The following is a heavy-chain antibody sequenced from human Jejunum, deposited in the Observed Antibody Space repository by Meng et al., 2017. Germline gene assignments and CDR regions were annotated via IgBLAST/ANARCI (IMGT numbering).Heavy chain of an antibody. CDR2: IYYSGST. J-gene: IGHJ4*02. Sequence: VQLQELGPGPVNPSHTMPLTRTVSGDSFNSPDYYWSWIRQPPEKGLEWIGYIYYSGSTYYNPSLKSRVSISGDTSNKQFSLKLTSVTAADTAVYYCARSPYSGSALPFFGYWGQGSLVTVSS. D-gene: IGHD1-26*01. CDR3: ARSPYSGSALPFFGY. V-gene: IGHV4-30-4*01. CDR1: GDSFNSPDYY.